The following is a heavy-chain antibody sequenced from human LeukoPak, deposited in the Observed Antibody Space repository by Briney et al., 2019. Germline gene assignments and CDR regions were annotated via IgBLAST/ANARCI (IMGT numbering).Heavy chain of an antibody. CDR2: IYYSGST. D-gene: IGHD4-23*01. Sequence: PSETLSLTCTVSGGSISNYYWSWIRQPPGKGLKWIGYIYYSGSTTYNPSLKSRVTISVDTSKNQFSLRLTSVTAADTAVYYCARRTVVLDYWGQGTLVTVSS. J-gene: IGHJ4*02. V-gene: IGHV4-59*08. CDR3: ARRTVVLDY. CDR1: GGSISNYY.